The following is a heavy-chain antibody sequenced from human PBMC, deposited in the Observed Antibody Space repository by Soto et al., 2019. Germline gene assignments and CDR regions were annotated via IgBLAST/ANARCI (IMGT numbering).Heavy chain of an antibody. Sequence: AGSLRLSCAASGYIFSDYGIHWVRQAPGKGLEWVALIWYDGSKKYYADSVKGRFTVSRDNINSTLYLEMNSLRVEDSAVYYCAREGAVAGSQDFWGQGTLVTVSS. CDR3: AREGAVAGSQDF. J-gene: IGHJ4*02. CDR1: GYIFSDYG. V-gene: IGHV3-33*01. D-gene: IGHD6-19*01. CDR2: IWYDGSKK.